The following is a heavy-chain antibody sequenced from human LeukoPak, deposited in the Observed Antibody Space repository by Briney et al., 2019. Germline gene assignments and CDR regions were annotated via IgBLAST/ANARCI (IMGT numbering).Heavy chain of an antibody. CDR3: ARLMTSVGATTIISYYFDY. CDR2: IYPGDSDT. J-gene: IGHJ4*02. D-gene: IGHD1-26*01. V-gene: IGHV5-51*01. CDR1: GYSFTSYW. Sequence: GESLKISCKRSGYSFTSYWIGWVRQMPGKGLEWMGIIYPGDSDTRYSPSFQGQVTISADKSISTAYLQWSSLKASDTAMYYCARLMTSVGATTIISYYFDYWGQGTLVTVSS.